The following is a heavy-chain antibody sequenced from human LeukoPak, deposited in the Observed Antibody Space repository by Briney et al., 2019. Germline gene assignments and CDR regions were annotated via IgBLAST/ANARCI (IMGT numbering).Heavy chain of an antibody. CDR3: ASARYSSSSRWFDP. J-gene: IGHJ5*02. V-gene: IGHV4-59*08. CDR2: IYYSGST. CDR1: GGSISSYY. Sequence: PSETLSLTCTVSGGSISSYYWSWIRQPPGKGLEWIGYIYYSGSTNYNPSLKSRVTISVDTSKNQFSLKLSSVTAADTAVYYCASARYSSSSRWFDPWGQGTLVTVSS. D-gene: IGHD6-6*01.